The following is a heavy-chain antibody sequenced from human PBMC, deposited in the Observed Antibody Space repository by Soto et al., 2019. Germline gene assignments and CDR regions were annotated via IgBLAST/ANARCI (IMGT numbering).Heavy chain of an antibody. CDR2: IYYSGST. V-gene: IGHV4-39*01. J-gene: IGHJ6*02. CDR1: GGSISSSSYY. CDR3: AGLRFLEWSTIYYYYYGMDV. D-gene: IGHD3-3*01. Sequence: SETLSLSCTVSGGSISSSSYYWGWIRQPPGKGLEWIGSIYYSGSTYYNPSLKSRVTISVDTSKNQLSLKLSSVTAADTAVYYCAGLRFLEWSTIYYYYYGMDVWGQGTTVTVSS.